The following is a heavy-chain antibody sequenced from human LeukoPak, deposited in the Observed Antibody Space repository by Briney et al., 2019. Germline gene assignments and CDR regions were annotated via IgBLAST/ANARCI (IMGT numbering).Heavy chain of an antibody. Sequence: SETLSLTCTVSGGSISSYYWSWIRQPPGKGLEWIGSFYHGGNTYYNPSLKSRVTMSVDTSKNQFSLKLSSVTAADTAVYYCASEKNGPPADYWGQGTLVTVSS. D-gene: IGHD2-8*01. CDR2: FYHGGNT. CDR3: ASEKNGPPADY. V-gene: IGHV4-59*04. CDR1: GGSISSYY. J-gene: IGHJ4*02.